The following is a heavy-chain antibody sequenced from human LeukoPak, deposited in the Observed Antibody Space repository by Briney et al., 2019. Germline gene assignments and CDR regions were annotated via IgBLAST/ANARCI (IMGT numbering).Heavy chain of an antibody. D-gene: IGHD6-6*01. CDR3: ATRPAYSSSFDY. CDR1: GYTFTAYY. Sequence: ASVKVSCKPSGYTFTAYYIHWLRQAPGQRPEWMAWINPNSGGSYFAHKFQGRITLTRDTSISTAYMELNRLISDDTAVYYCATRPAYSSSFDYWGQGSLVTVSS. V-gene: IGHV1-2*02. CDR2: INPNSGGS. J-gene: IGHJ4*02.